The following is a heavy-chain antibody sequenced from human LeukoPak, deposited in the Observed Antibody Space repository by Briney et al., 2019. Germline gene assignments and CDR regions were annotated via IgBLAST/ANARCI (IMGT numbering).Heavy chain of an antibody. CDR2: INHSGST. Sequence: SETLSLTCAVYGGSFSGYYWSWIRQPPGKGLEWIGEINHSGSTNYNPSLKSRVTISIDTSKNQLSLKLSSVTAADTAVYYCARQLMIDYYYYYYMDVWGRGTTVTISS. CDR1: GGSFSGYY. CDR3: ARQLMIDYYYYYYMDV. J-gene: IGHJ6*03. D-gene: IGHD3-22*01. V-gene: IGHV4-34*01.